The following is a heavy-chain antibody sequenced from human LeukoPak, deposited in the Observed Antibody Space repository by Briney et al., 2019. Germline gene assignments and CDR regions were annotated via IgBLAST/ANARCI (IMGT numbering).Heavy chain of an antibody. J-gene: IGHJ4*02. V-gene: IGHV4-59*01. CDR1: GGSISSYY. Sequence: SETLSLTCTVSGGSISSYYWSWIRQPPGKGLEWIGYIYYSGSTNYNPSLKSRVTISVDTSKNQFSLKLSSVTAADTAVYYCARDRGSYYDGGFDYWGQGTLATVSS. CDR3: ARDRGSYYDGGFDY. CDR2: IYYSGST. D-gene: IGHD3-10*01.